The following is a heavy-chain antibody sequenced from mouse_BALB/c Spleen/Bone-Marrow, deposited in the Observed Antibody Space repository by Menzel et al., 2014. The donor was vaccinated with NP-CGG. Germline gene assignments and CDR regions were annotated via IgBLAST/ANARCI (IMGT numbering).Heavy chain of an antibody. J-gene: IGHJ2*01. CDR1: GYSFTNYT. CDR3: AREGTYDGCYGHFDY. V-gene: IGHV1-4*01. D-gene: IGHD2-3*01. Sequence: VKVVESGAELARPGASVKMSCKASGYSFTNYTIHWVKQRPGQGLKWIAYIVPSSAYSNYNQKFKDRATSTADKSSITAFMQLSSLTSEDSAVYYCAREGTYDGCYGHFDYWGQGTTLTVSS. CDR2: IVPSSAYS.